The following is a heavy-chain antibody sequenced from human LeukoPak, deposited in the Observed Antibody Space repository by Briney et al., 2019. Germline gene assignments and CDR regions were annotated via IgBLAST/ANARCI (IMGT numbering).Heavy chain of an antibody. D-gene: IGHD6-13*01. CDR1: GGTFSSYT. Sequence: SVKVSCKASGGTFSSYTISWVRQAPGQGLEGMGRIIPILGIANYAQKFQGRVTLTADKSTSTAYMELSSLRSEDTAVYSCARDQQGDSSSWYWGNNWFDPWGQGTLVTVSS. J-gene: IGHJ5*02. V-gene: IGHV1-69*04. CDR2: IIPILGIA. CDR3: ARDQQGDSSSWYWGNNWFDP.